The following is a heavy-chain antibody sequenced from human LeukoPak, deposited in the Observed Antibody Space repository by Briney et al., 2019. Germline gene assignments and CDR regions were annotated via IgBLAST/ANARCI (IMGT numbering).Heavy chain of an antibody. Sequence: PSETLSLTCTVSSGSIRTSYCSWIRQPPGKGLEWIGYIYYSGSTNYNPSLKSRVTISLDTSKNQFSLKLSSVTAADRAVYYCARAGIWGSYRNAAFDYWGQGTLVTVSS. D-gene: IGHD3-16*02. CDR3: ARAGIWGSYRNAAFDY. CDR1: SGSIRTSY. V-gene: IGHV4-59*01. CDR2: IYYSGST. J-gene: IGHJ4*02.